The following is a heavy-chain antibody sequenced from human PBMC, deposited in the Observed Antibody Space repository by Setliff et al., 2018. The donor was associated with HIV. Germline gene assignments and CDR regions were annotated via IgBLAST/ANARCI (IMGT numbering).Heavy chain of an antibody. CDR2: IYFTGSS. J-gene: IGHJ4*02. CDR1: GGSISTYY. CDR3: ATQSRNYYGSGSYSY. Sequence: SETLSLTCTVSGGSISTYYWSWIRQPPGKGLEWIGSIYFTGSSDNNPSLKSRVTLSVDTSKHQFSLKLSSVTAAGTAVYYCATQSRNYYGSGSYSYWGQGTLVTVSS. D-gene: IGHD3-10*01. V-gene: IGHV4-59*01.